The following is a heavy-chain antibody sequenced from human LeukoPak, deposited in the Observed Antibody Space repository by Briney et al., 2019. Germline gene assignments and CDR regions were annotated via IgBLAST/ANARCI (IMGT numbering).Heavy chain of an antibody. J-gene: IGHJ5*02. CDR3: ARGSRKYGSGGYFDP. V-gene: IGHV4-30-4*01. CDR1: GGSISSSSYY. CDR2: IYYSGNI. Sequence: SETLSLTCTVSGGSISSSSYYWSWIRQSPGKGLEWIGYIYYSGNIYFNPSLKSRVTISIDTSKNQLSLKLSSVAAADTAIYYCARGSRKYGSGGYFDPWGQGILVTVSS. D-gene: IGHD3-10*01.